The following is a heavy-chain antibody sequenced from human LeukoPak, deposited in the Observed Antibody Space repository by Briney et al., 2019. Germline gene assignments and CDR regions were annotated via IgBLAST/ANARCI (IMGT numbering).Heavy chain of an antibody. V-gene: IGHV3-15*01. CDR2: IKSKTDGGTP. J-gene: IGHJ4*02. CDR3: TTPKLRYFDWFPGGEYYFDY. Sequence: PGGSLRLSCAASGFTFSNAWMRCVRQPPGKGLEWVGRIKSKTDGGTPDYAAPVKGRFTISRDDSKNTLYMQMNSLKTEDTAVYYCTTPKLRYFDWFPGGEYYFDYWGQGTLVTVSS. D-gene: IGHD3-9*01. CDR1: GFTFSNAW.